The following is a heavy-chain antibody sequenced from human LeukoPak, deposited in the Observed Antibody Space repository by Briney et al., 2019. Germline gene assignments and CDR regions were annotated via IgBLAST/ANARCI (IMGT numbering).Heavy chain of an antibody. Sequence: GGSLRLSCAASGFTFSGFAMSCVHQAPGRGLEWVSSISAGSGKKYYADSVSGRSTISRDKSKNTLYLQVNSLRAEDTAIYYCAKGKAVVGATGPDYWGQGTLVTVSS. V-gene: IGHV3-23*01. CDR3: AKGKAVVGATGPDY. D-gene: IGHD1-26*01. J-gene: IGHJ4*02. CDR1: GFTFSGFA. CDR2: ISAGSGKK.